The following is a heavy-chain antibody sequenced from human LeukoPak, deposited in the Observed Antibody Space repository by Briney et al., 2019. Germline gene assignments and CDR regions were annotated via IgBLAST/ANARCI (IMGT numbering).Heavy chain of an antibody. Sequence: GGSLRLSCAASGFTFSSYSMNWVRQAPGKGLEWVSSISSSSSYIYYADSVKGRFTISRDNAKNSLYLQMNSLRAEDTAVYYCARVPLSYDILTGYYTPLEYYYYGMDVWGQGSTVTVSS. CDR1: GFTFSSYS. CDR3: ARVPLSYDILTGYYTPLEYYYYGMDV. J-gene: IGHJ6*02. D-gene: IGHD3-9*01. CDR2: ISSSSSYI. V-gene: IGHV3-21*01.